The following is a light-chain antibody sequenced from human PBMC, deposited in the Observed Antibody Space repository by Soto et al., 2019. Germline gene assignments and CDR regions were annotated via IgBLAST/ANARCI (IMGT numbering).Light chain of an antibody. V-gene: IGKV3-15*01. CDR3: QQYNNWPRT. Sequence: DIVLTQAPATLSLSPGEIATLSCRASQSVSSYLAWYQQKPGQAPRLLIYGASTRATGIPARFSGSGSGTEFTLTISSLQSEDFAVYYCQQYNNWPRTFGHGTKVDNK. CDR2: GAS. J-gene: IGKJ1*01. CDR1: QSVSSY.